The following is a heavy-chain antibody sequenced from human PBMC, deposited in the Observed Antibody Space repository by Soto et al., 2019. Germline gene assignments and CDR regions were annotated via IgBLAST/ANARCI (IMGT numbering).Heavy chain of an antibody. Sequence: ASVKVSCKASGYTFTSYAMHWVRQAPGQRLEWMGWINAGNGNTKYSQKFQGRVTITRDTSASTAYMELSSLRSEDTAVYYCAREIVPGYYMDVWGKGPTVTVS. J-gene: IGHJ6*03. CDR2: INAGNGNT. CDR3: AREIVPGYYMDV. D-gene: IGHD6-6*01. CDR1: GYTFTSYA. V-gene: IGHV1-3*01.